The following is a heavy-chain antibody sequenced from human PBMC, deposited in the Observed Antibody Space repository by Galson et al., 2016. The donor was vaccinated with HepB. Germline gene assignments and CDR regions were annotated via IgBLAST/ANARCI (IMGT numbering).Heavy chain of an antibody. V-gene: IGHV6-1*01. D-gene: IGHD2-15*01. Sequence: CAISGDSVSTNIASWNWIRQSPSRGLEWLGRTYYRSKWYNEYALSVRSRITITPDTSKNQFSLQLNSVTPEDTAGDFCARRSAPLGNFDIWGQGTAVTVSS. CDR1: GDSVSTNIAS. CDR2: TYYRSKWYN. J-gene: IGHJ3*02. CDR3: ARRSAPLGNFDI.